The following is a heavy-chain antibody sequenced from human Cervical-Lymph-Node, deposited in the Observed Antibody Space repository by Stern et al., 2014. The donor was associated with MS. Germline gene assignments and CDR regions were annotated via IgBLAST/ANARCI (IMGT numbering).Heavy chain of an antibody. V-gene: IGHV4-39*01. CDR2: VYYRGST. CDR1: GGSISSSSYY. Sequence: QLQLQESGPGLVKPSETLSLTCTVSGGSISSSSYYWFWIRQPPGKGLESIGHVYYRGSTYYNPSLQSRAPISVEPSKTQVSLKLGAVTAADTAVYYCARRSVTKNFDFWGQGALVTVSS. J-gene: IGHJ4*02. D-gene: IGHD4-17*01. CDR3: ARRSVTKNFDF.